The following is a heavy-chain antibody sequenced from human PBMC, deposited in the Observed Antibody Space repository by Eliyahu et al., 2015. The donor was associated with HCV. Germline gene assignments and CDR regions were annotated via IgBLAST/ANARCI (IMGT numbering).Heavy chain of an antibody. D-gene: IGHD3-10*01. Sequence: QVQLQESGPGLVKPSETLSLSCTVSGASMSGYYWSWIRQPPGEGLEWIGCISSGGTTNYNASLKSRVIISVDTSKKQFSLRLSSVTAADTAVYYCARSRGSDYWGQGTLVTVSS. J-gene: IGHJ4*02. CDR3: ARSRGSDY. CDR1: GASMSGYY. V-gene: IGHV4-59*01. CDR2: ISSGGTT.